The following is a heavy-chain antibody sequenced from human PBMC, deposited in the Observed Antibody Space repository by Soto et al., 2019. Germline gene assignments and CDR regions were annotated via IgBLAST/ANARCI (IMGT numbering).Heavy chain of an antibody. CDR2: LSTGGSR. Sequence: GGSLRLSCAASGFTVTNNYMSWVRQPPGKGLEWVSVLSTGGSRYYADSVKGRFTISRDHSKNTLYLQMNSLRAEDTAVYYCARDNPRAPSFDPWGQGTLVTV. V-gene: IGHV3-53*01. CDR3: ARDNPRAPSFDP. CDR1: GFTVTNNY. J-gene: IGHJ5*02.